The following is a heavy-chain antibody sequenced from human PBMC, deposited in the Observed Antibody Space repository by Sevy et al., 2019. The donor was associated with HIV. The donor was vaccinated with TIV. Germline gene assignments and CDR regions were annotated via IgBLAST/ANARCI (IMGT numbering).Heavy chain of an antibody. V-gene: IGHV4-39*02. J-gene: IGHJ4*02. CDR1: GDSISNNDYY. Sequence: SETLSLTCTVSGDSISNNDYYWAWIRQPPGKGLDWIGSIYYSGSTYYTPSLKSRVTISVDTSKNQFSLKLRSVTAADTAVYYCAREGPRLAQFDYWGQGTLVTVSS. D-gene: IGHD3-3*02. CDR3: AREGPRLAQFDY. CDR2: IYYSGST.